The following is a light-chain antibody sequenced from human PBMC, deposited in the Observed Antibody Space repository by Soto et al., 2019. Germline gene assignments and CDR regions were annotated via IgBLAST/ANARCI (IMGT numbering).Light chain of an antibody. CDR3: QQDSSLPRT. Sequence: EIVLTQSPGTLSLSPGERATLSCRASQIVTTNYLAWYQQKPGQAPRLLIYVASSRASGIPDRFTGSGSGTDFTLTISRLEPEDVAVYYCQQDSSLPRTFGQGTKVDVK. J-gene: IGKJ1*01. V-gene: IGKV3-20*01. CDR1: QIVTTNY. CDR2: VAS.